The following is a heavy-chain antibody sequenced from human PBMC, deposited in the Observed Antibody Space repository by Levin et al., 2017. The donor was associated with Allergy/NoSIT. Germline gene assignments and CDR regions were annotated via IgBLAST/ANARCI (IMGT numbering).Heavy chain of an antibody. D-gene: IGHD3-16*01. J-gene: IGHJ4*02. V-gene: IGHV3-30*18. CDR3: AKERGFYYFDY. CDR1: GFTFSSYG. Sequence: GGSLRLSCAASGFTFSSYGMHWVRQAPGKGLEWVAVISYDGSNKYYADSVKGRFTISRDNSKNTLYLQMNSLRAEDTAVYYCAKERGFYYFDYWGQGTLVTVSS. CDR2: ISYDGSNK.